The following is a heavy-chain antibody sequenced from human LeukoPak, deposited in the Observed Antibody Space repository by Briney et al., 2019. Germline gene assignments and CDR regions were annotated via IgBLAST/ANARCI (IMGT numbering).Heavy chain of an antibody. CDR3: ARDQGGAARPGNWFDP. CDR1: GGSISSSSYY. Sequence: PSETLSLTCTVSGGSISSSSYYWSWIRQPAGKGLEWIGRIYTSGSTNYNPSLKSRVTISVDTSKNQFSLKLRSVTAADTAVYYCARDQGGAARPGNWFDPWGQGTLVTVSS. D-gene: IGHD6-6*01. J-gene: IGHJ5*02. CDR2: IYTSGST. V-gene: IGHV4-61*02.